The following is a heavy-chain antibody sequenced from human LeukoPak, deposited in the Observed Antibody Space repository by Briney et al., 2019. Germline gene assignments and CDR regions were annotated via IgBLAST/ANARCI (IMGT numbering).Heavy chain of an antibody. J-gene: IGHJ4*02. Sequence: GASVKVPCRASGYIFTDHYMHWVRQAPGQGLEWMGRINPDSGGTNYAQKFRGRVTMTSDTSISTTYMELSSLRSDDTAVYYCARADNTMIALYYFDYWGQGTLVTVSS. CDR1: GYIFTDHY. CDR3: ARADNTMIALYYFDY. V-gene: IGHV1-2*06. D-gene: IGHD3-22*01. CDR2: INPDSGGT.